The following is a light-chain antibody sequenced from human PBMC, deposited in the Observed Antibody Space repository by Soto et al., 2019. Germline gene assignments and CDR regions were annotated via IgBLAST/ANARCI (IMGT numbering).Light chain of an antibody. V-gene: IGLV1-51*01. CDR1: SSNIGSNY. Sequence: QSVLTQPPSVSAAPGQKVTISCSGSSSNIGSNYVSWYQQLPGTAPKLLICDNDKRPSGIPDRFSGSKSGPSATLGITGLQTGDEADYYCASWDSSLRAGVFGAGTKVT. J-gene: IGLJ1*01. CDR3: ASWDSSLRAGV. CDR2: DND.